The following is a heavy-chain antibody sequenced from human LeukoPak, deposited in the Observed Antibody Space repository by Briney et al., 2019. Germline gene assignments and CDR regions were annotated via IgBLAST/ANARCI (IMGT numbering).Heavy chain of an antibody. CDR3: ARRPKIFRGGYHFDY. D-gene: IGHD1-26*01. Sequence: PSETLSLTCTVSGGSISSGDYYWSWIRQPPGKGLEWIGYIYYSGSTYYNPSLKSRVTISVDTSKNQFSLKLSSVTAADTAVYYCARRPKIFRGGYHFDYWGQGTLVTVSS. CDR2: IYYSGST. V-gene: IGHV4-30-4*01. J-gene: IGHJ4*02. CDR1: GGSISSGDYY.